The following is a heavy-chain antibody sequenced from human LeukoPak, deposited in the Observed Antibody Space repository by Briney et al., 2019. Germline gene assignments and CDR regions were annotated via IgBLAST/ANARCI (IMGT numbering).Heavy chain of an antibody. J-gene: IGHJ3*02. CDR3: ARVSAAIDAFDI. V-gene: IGHV3-7*01. D-gene: IGHD6-25*01. CDR2: IKQDGSEK. CDR1: GFTFNNYW. Sequence: PGGSLRLSCAASGFTFNNYWMSWVRQAPGKGLEWVANIKQDGSEKYYVDSVKSRFTVSRDNAKNSLFLQMNSLRAEDTAVYYCARVSAAIDAFDIWGQGTMVTVSS.